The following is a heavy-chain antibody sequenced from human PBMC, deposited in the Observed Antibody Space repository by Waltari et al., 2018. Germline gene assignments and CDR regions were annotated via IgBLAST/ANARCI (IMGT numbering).Heavy chain of an antibody. V-gene: IGHV4-39*01. J-gene: IGHJ5*02. CDR3: ATCFYTNSPRFDP. Sequence: GPGLVKPSETLSLTCSVSGGSISSSNYYWGWIRQPPGKGLEWIGIIYYSGSTYYNPSLKSRVTISVDTSKKQFSLKLSSVTAADTAVYYCATCFYTNSPRFDPWGQGTLVTVSS. CDR2: IYYSGST. CDR1: GGSISSSNYY. D-gene: IGHD3-3*01.